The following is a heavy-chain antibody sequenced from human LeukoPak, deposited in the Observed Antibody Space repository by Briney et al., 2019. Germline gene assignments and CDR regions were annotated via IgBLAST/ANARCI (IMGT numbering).Heavy chain of an antibody. J-gene: IGHJ4*02. CDR3: AGGPGFLIDC. Sequence: GGSLRLSCSASGFTFSTYWMSWVRQAPGKGLEWVANINQGGSQKHYVDSVKGRLTISRDNAKNLLYLQMDSLRAEDTAVYYCAGGPGFLIDCWGQGSLVTVSS. CDR2: INQGGSQK. D-gene: IGHD3-3*01. CDR1: GFTFSTYW. V-gene: IGHV3-7*01.